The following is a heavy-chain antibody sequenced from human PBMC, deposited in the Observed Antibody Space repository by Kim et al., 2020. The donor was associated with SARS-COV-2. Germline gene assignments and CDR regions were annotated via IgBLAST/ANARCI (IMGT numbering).Heavy chain of an antibody. V-gene: IGHV1-46*01. CDR1: GYTFTSYY. CDR3: ARAARFYGSGSMLAGFDY. D-gene: IGHD3-10*01. CDR2: INPSGGST. J-gene: IGHJ4*02. Sequence: ASVKVSCKASGYTFTSYYMHWVRQAPGQGLEWMGIINPSGGSTSYAQKFQGRVTMTRDTSTSTVYMELSSLRSEDTAVYYCARAARFYGSGSMLAGFDYWGQGTLVTVSS.